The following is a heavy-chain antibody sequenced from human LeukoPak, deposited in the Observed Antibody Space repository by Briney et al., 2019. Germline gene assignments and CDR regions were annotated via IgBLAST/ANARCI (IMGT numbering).Heavy chain of an antibody. J-gene: IGHJ4*02. CDR2: VSASGRN. CDR3: ARRFSSTWCFDY. Sequence: PSETLSLTCPVSGDSISSYYWSWIRQPAGKGLEWGGRVSASGRNNYNPSLKSRVTTSVATPKTEITLKLSSVTAADTAVYYCARRFSSTWCFDYWGQGTLVTVAS. CDR1: GDSISSYY. V-gene: IGHV4-4*07. D-gene: IGHD6-13*01.